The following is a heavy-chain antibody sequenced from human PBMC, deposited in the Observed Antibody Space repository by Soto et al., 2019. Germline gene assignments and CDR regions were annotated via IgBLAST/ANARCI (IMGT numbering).Heavy chain of an antibody. V-gene: IGHV3-21*01. J-gene: IGHJ4*02. D-gene: IGHD2-15*01. CDR3: AREHCSGGSCRYYFDY. Sequence: GGALRLSCAASGFTFSSYSMNWGRQAPGKGLEWVSSISSSSSYIYYADSVKGRFTISRDNAKNSLYLQMNSLRAEDTAVYYCAREHCSGGSCRYYFDYWGQGTLVTVSS. CDR1: GFTFSSYS. CDR2: ISSSSSYI.